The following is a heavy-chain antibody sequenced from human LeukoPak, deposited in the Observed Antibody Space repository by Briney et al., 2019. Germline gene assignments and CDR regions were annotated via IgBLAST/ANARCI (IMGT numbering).Heavy chain of an antibody. CDR1: GGSISSYY. CDR3: ASLFNDYVWGSYSLD. Sequence: SETLSLTCTVSGGSISSYYWGWIRQPPGKGLEWIGSIYYSGSTYYNPSLKSRVTISVDTSKNQFSLKLSSVTAADTAVYYRASLFNDYVWGSYSLDWGQGTLVTVSS. J-gene: IGHJ4*02. CDR2: IYYSGST. D-gene: IGHD3-16*01. V-gene: IGHV4-39*01.